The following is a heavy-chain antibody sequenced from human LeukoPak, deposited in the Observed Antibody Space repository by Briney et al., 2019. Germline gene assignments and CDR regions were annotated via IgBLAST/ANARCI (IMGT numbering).Heavy chain of an antibody. CDR3: ARVVHSGYYSDTSFDP. D-gene: IGHD3-22*01. CDR2: IYHSGST. V-gene: IGHV4-30-2*01. CDR1: GGSISSGGYS. Sequence: SETLSLTCAVSGGSISSGGYSWSWIRQPPGKGLEWIGYIYHSGSTYYNPSLKSRVTISVDRSKNQFSLKLSSVTAADTAVYYCARVVHSGYYSDTSFDPWGQGTLVTVSS. J-gene: IGHJ5*02.